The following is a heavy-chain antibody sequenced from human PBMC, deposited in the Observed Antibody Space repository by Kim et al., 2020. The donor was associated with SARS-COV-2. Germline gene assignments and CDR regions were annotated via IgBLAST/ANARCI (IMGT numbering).Heavy chain of an antibody. D-gene: IGHD3-10*01. CDR2: ISSSSSYI. CDR1: GFTFSSYS. CDR3: ARDSYYGSGSYSYYYYGMDV. V-gene: IGHV3-21*01. Sequence: GGSLRLSCAASGFTFSSYSMNWVRQAPGKGLEWVSSISSSSSYIYYADSVKGRFIISRDNAKNSLYLQMNSLRAEDTAVYYCARDSYYGSGSYSYYYYGMDVWGQGTTVTVSS. J-gene: IGHJ6*02.